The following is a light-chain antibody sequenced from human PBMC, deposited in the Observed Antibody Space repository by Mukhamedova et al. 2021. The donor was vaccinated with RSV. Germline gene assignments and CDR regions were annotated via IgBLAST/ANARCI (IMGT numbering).Light chain of an antibody. Sequence: KLLIYAASTLQSGVPSRFSGSGSGTEFTLTISSLQPEDYATYYCQQLNSYPLYSFGQGTRLEIK. CDR2: AAS. J-gene: IGKJ2*03. CDR3: QQLNSYPLYS. V-gene: IGKV1-9*01.